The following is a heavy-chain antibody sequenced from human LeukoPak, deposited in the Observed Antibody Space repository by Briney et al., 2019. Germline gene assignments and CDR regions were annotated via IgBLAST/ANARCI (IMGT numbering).Heavy chain of an antibody. CDR3: AKGAVDTAMADYYYYYGMDV. V-gene: IGHV3-30*18. CDR1: GFTFSSYG. D-gene: IGHD5-18*01. J-gene: IGHJ6*04. Sequence: GRSLRLSCAASGFTFSSYGMHWVRQAPGKGLEWVAVISYDGSNKYYADSVKGRFTISRDNSKNTLYLQMNSLRAEDTAVYYCAKGAVDTAMADYYYYYGMDVWGKGTTVTVSS. CDR2: ISYDGSNK.